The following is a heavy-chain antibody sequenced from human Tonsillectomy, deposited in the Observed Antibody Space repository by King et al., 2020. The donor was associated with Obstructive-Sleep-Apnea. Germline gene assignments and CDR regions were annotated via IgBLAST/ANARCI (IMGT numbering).Heavy chain of an antibody. J-gene: IGHJ5*02. Sequence: VRLQESGPGLVKPSETLSLTCTVSGGSISSYYWSWIRQPPGKGLAWIGYIYYSGSTNYNPSLKSRVTISVDTSKNQFSLKLSSVTAADTAVYYCARERVTTGSSVFDPWGQGPLVPVSS. CDR3: ARERVTTGSSVFDP. CDR1: GGSISSYY. V-gene: IGHV4-59*01. CDR2: IYYSGST. D-gene: IGHD3-10*01.